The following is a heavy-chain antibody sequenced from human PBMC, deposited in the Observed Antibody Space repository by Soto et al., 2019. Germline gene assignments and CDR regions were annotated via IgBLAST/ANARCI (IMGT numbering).Heavy chain of an antibody. CDR1: SCSISTYC. J-gene: IGHJ4*02. CDR3: AGAPNWAYFDL. Sequence: SETLSLSCTVSSCSISTYCVIWIRQPPGKGLEWIGYIYYTGSTNYNPSLKTRVAISMDTSKNQFSLNLSSVTAADTAVYYCAGAPNWAYFDLWGQGTLVTVSS. D-gene: IGHD7-27*01. CDR2: IYYTGST. V-gene: IGHV4-59*01.